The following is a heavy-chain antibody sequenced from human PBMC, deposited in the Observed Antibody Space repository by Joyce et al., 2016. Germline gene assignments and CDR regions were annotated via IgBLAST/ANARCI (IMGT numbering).Heavy chain of an antibody. Sequence: QVQLVESGGGVVQPGRSLRLSCAASGFTFSSYGMHWVRQAPGKGLEWVAVIWFDGTKKYLPESVKGRFTISRDNSKDTLYLQMNSLTGEDTAVYYCARDGSQQQTYGLDVWGQGTTVTVSS. V-gene: IGHV3-33*01. J-gene: IGHJ6*02. D-gene: IGHD6-13*01. CDR2: IWFDGTKK. CDR1: GFTFSSYG. CDR3: ARDGSQQQTYGLDV.